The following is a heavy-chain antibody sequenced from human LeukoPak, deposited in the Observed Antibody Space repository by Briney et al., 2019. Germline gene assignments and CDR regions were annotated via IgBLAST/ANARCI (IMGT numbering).Heavy chain of an antibody. V-gene: IGHV3-23*01. CDR2: ITSSGGDT. CDR1: GFTFSSYA. Sequence: AGGSLRLSCAASGFTFSSYAMSWVRQAPGKGVEWVSAITSSGGDTYYADSVKGRFTISRDNSKSTLYLQMNSLGVDDTALYYCATSIEQQLVPGGQGTLVTVSS. CDR3: ATSIEQQLVP. D-gene: IGHD6-6*01. J-gene: IGHJ4*02.